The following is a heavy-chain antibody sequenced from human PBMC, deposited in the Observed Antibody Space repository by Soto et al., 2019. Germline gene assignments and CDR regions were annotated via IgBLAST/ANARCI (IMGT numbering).Heavy chain of an antibody. CDR2: IYYSGST. V-gene: IGHV4-59*01. D-gene: IGHD2-15*01. CDR3: ARDGGYCSGGSCYATYYYYMDV. J-gene: IGHJ6*03. CDR1: GGSISSYY. Sequence: SETLSLTCTVSGGSISSYYWSWIRQPPGKGLEWIGYIYYSGSTNYNPSLKSRVTISVDTSKNQFSLKLSSVTAADTAVYYCARDGGYCSGGSCYATYYYYMDVWGKGTTVTVSS.